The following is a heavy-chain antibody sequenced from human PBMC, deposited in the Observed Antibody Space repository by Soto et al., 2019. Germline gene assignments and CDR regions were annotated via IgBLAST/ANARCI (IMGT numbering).Heavy chain of an antibody. V-gene: IGHV3-30-3*01. Sequence: QVQLVESGGGVVQPGSSLRLSCAASGFSFKNYAFHWVRQAPGKGLEWVALISHNDEPKIFYADSVQGRFTISRDNLKNTVYLQMNSLRDEDTSVYHCARGVRAETYYNAFDYWGQGTQVTVSS. D-gene: IGHD3-10*01. J-gene: IGHJ4*01. CDR3: ARGVRAETYYNAFDY. CDR2: ISHNDEPKI. CDR1: GFSFKNYA.